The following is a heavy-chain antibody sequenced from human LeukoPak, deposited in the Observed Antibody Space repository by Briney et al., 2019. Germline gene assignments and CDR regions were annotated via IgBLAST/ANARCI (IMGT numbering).Heavy chain of an antibody. CDR1: GGSISSSSYY. CDR3: ASQYCSGGSCYYYYYMDV. D-gene: IGHD2-15*01. V-gene: IGHV4-39*01. J-gene: IGHJ6*03. Sequence: SETLSLTCTVSGGSISSSSYYWGWIRQPPGKGLEWIGSIYYSGSTYYNPSLKSRVTISVDTSKNQFSLKLSSVTAADTAVYYCASQYCSGGSCYYYYYMDVWGKGTTVTVSS. CDR2: IYYSGST.